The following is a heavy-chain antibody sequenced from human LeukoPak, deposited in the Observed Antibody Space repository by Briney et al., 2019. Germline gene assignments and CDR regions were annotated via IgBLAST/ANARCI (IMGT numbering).Heavy chain of an antibody. CDR1: GGSISSSSYY. J-gene: IGHJ2*01. V-gene: IGHV4-39*07. CDR3: ARRTSEYGDYPWYFDL. Sequence: PSETLSLTCTVSGGSISSSSYYWGWIRQPPGKGLEWIGSIYYSGSTYYNPSLKSRVTISVDTSKNQFSLKLSSVTAADTAVYYCARRTSEYGDYPWYFDLWGRGTLVTVSS. D-gene: IGHD4-17*01. CDR2: IYYSGST.